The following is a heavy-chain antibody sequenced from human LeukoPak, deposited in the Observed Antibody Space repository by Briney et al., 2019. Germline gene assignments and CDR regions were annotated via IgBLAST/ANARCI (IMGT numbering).Heavy chain of an antibody. V-gene: IGHV3-23*01. D-gene: IGHD4-17*01. Sequence: GGSLRLSCAASGFPFSNHAMSWVRQAPGKGLEWVSGIGDSGGSTYYADSVKGRFTISRDNSKNTLYLQMNSLRAEDTAVYYCAKGGSLTTVTHFDYWGQGTLVTVSS. J-gene: IGHJ4*02. CDR2: IGDSGGST. CDR3: AKGGSLTTVTHFDY. CDR1: GFPFSNHA.